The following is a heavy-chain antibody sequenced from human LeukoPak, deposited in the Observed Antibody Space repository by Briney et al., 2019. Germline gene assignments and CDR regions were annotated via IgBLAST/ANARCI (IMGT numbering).Heavy chain of an antibody. CDR1: GGSISSYY. V-gene: IGHV4-59*01. D-gene: IGHD2-2*02. Sequence: SETLSLTCTVSGGSISSYYWSWIRQPPGKGLEWIGYIYYSGSTNYNPSLKSRVTISVDTSKNQFSLRLSSVTAADTAVYYCARIPSLDAFDIWGQGTMVTVSS. CDR2: IYYSGST. J-gene: IGHJ3*02. CDR3: ARIPSLDAFDI.